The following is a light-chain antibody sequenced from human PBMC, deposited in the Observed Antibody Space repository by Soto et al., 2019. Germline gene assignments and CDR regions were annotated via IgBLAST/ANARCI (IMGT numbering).Light chain of an antibody. J-gene: IGLJ2*01. Sequence: QSALTQPPSVSGAPGERVTISCTGSSTDIGAGYRVRWYQQVPGTAPKLLINGPSGVSARFSGSKSGTSASLAITGLQAEDEAEYYCQSYDTSLSAVVFGGGTQLTVL. CDR3: QSYDTSLSAVV. CDR1: STDIGAGYR. V-gene: IGLV1-40*01.